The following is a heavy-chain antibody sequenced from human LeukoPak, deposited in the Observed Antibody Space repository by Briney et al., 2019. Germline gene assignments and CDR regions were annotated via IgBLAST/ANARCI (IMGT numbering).Heavy chain of an antibody. CDR1: GGSISSSNW. CDR3: ARAGYDYVWGSYRYIH. V-gene: IGHV4-4*02. CDR2: IYHSGST. D-gene: IGHD3-16*02. Sequence: SGTLSLTCAVSGGSISSSNWWSWVRQPPGQGLVWIGEIYHSGSTNYNPSLKSRVIISVDKSKNQFSLKLSSVTAADTAVYYCARAGYDYVWGSYRYIHWGQGTLVTVSS. J-gene: IGHJ4*02.